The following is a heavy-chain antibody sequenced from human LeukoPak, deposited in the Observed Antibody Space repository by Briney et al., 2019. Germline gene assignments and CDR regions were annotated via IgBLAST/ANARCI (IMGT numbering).Heavy chain of an antibody. CDR2: IYTSGST. Sequence: SETLSLTCTASGGSISSYYWSWIRQPAGKGLEWIGRIYTSGSTNYNPSLKSRVTMSVDTSKNKFSLKLSSVTAADTAVYYCARSWSYGGSSLYYFDYWGQGTLVIVTA. CDR1: GGSISSYY. V-gene: IGHV4-4*07. CDR3: ARSWSYGGSSLYYFDY. J-gene: IGHJ4*02. D-gene: IGHD1-26*01.